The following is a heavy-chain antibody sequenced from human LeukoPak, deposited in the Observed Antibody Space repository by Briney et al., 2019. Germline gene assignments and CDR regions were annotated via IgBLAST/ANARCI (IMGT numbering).Heavy chain of an antibody. J-gene: IGHJ4*02. Sequence: SETLSLTCTVSGGSISGYYWSWSRQPPGKGLEWIGNFYHNRGAWYKSSLKSRVTTSVDTSKNEFSLRLSSVTAADTAVYYCARRGTIPWRIDYWGQGTLVTVS. CDR3: ARRGTIPWRIDY. CDR1: GGSISGYY. D-gene: IGHD3-3*01. V-gene: IGHV4-59*12. CDR2: FYHNRGA.